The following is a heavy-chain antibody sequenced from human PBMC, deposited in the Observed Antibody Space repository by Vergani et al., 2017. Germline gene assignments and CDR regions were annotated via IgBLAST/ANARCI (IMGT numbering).Heavy chain of an antibody. D-gene: IGHD2-2*01. Sequence: QLQLQESGPGLVKPSETLSLTCTVSGGSISSSSYYWGWIRQPPGKGLEWIGSIYYGGSTYYNPSLKSRVTISVDTSKNQFSLKLSSVTAADTSVYYCARQFSGYCSSTSGSDYWYFDLWGRGTLVTVSS. J-gene: IGHJ2*01. CDR1: GGSISSSSYY. CDR2: IYYGGST. V-gene: IGHV4-39*01. CDR3: ARQFSGYCSSTSGSDYWYFDL.